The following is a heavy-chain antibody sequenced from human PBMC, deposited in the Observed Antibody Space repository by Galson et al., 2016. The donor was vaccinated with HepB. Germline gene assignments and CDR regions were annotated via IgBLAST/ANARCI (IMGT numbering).Heavy chain of an antibody. V-gene: IGHV4-61*01. Sequence: SETLSLTCTVSGGSVSSGYYYWTWIRQPPGKGLEWIGYIYYSVSTNYNPSLKSRVTISVDTSKNQFSLKLSSVTAADTAVYYCARDTVPTYYDSSGCPITGYFDLWGRGTLVTVSS. CDR3: ARDTVPTYYDSSGCPITGYFDL. CDR2: IYYSVST. CDR1: GGSVSSGYYY. J-gene: IGHJ2*01. D-gene: IGHD3-22*01.